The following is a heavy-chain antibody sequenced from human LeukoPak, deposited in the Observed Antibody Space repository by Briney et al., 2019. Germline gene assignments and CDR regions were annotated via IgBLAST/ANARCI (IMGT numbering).Heavy chain of an antibody. Sequence: ASVKVSCNASGYTFTGYYMHWVRQAPGQGLEWMGWINPNSGGTNYAQKFQGRVTMTRDTSISTAYMELSRLRSDDTAVYYCARAADNYYYMDVRGKGTTVTISS. D-gene: IGHD2-15*01. CDR3: ARAADNYYYMDV. J-gene: IGHJ6*03. V-gene: IGHV1-2*02. CDR2: INPNSGGT. CDR1: GYTFTGYY.